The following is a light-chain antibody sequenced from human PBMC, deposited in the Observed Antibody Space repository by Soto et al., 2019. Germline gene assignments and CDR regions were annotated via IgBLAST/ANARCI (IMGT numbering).Light chain of an antibody. J-gene: IGLJ2*01. CDR2: DHT. CDR3: GAWDSSLAIVV. V-gene: IGLV1-51*01. CDR1: WSNIGSNY. Sequence: QSVLTQPPSVSAAPGQKVTISCSGSWSNIGSNYVSWYQQFPGTAPKLLIYDHTKRPSGIPDRFSGSKSGTSATLGITGLQTGDEADYYCGAWDSSLAIVVFGGGTKLTVL.